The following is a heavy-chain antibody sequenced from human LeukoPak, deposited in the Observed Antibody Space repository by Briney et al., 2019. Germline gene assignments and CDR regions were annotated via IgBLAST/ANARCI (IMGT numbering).Heavy chain of an antibody. D-gene: IGHD6-19*01. CDR3: ARDKGSGWYADAFVI. J-gene: IGHJ3*02. Sequence: GGSLRLSCAASGFTFSTYSMNWVRQAPGKGLEWVSSISSSSSYIYYADSVKGRFTISRDNAKNSLYLQMNSLRAEDTAVYYCARDKGSGWYADAFVIWGQGTMVTVSS. CDR1: GFTFSTYS. V-gene: IGHV3-21*01. CDR2: ISSSSSYI.